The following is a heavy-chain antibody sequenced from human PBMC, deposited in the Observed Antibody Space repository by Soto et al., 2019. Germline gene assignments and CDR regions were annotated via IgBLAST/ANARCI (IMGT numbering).Heavy chain of an antibody. CDR3: ARDLDVTTVTTSAGFDY. D-gene: IGHD4-17*01. V-gene: IGHV3-33*01. CDR1: GFTFSSYG. Sequence: QVQLVESGGGVVQPGRSLRLSCAASGFTFSSYGMHWVRQAPGKGLEWVAVIWYDGSNKYYADSVKGRFTISRDNSKNTLYLQMNSLRAEDTAVYYCARDLDVTTVTTSAGFDYWGQGTLVTVSS. J-gene: IGHJ4*02. CDR2: IWYDGSNK.